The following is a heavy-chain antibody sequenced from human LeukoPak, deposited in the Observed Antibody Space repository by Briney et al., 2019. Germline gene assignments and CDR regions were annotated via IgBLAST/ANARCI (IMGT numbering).Heavy chain of an antibody. V-gene: IGHV4-34*01. CDR2: INHSGST. Sequence: SETLSLTCAVYGGSFSGYYWSWIRQPPGKGLEWIGEINHSGSTNYNPSLKSRVTISVDTSKNQFSLKLSSVTAADTAVYYCARRCRSTSCYNLWDYWGQGTLVTVSS. D-gene: IGHD2-2*02. CDR3: ARRCRSTSCYNLWDY. CDR1: GGSFSGYY. J-gene: IGHJ4*02.